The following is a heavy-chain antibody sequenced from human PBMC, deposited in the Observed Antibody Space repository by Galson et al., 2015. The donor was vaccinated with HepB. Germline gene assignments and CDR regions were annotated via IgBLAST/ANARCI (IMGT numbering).Heavy chain of an antibody. V-gene: IGHV3-53*01. J-gene: IGHJ4*02. Sequence: SLRLSCAASGFTVSSNYMSWVRQAPGRGLECVSVIYRGENTYYADSVRGRFNISRDNSKNTLYLQMNSLRVEDTAVYYCARGYSRSWYSGLGFWGQGTLVTVSS. CDR1: GFTVSSNY. CDR3: ARGYSRSWYSGLGF. D-gene: IGHD6-13*01. CDR2: IYRGENT.